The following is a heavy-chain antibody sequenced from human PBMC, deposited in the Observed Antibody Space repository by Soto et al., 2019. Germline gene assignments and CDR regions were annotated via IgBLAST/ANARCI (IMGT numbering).Heavy chain of an antibody. CDR2: ISYDGSNK. CDR1: GFTFSSYA. V-gene: IGHV3-30-3*01. CDR3: ARQYCTNGVCYTPPHHYGMDV. Sequence: PGGSLRLSCAASGFTFSSYAMHWVRQDPGKGLEWVAVISYDGSNKYYADSVKGRFTISRDNSKNTLYLQMNSLRAEDTAVYYSARQYCTNGVCYTPPHHYGMDVCGQGTTVTVSS. J-gene: IGHJ6*02. D-gene: IGHD2-8*01.